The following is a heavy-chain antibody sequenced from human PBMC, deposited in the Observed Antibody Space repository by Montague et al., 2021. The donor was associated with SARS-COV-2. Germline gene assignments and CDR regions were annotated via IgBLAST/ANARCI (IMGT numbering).Heavy chain of an antibody. J-gene: IGHJ5*02. CDR3: ARHGGDILTGYYTFWWFDP. V-gene: IGHV5-10-1*01. CDR1: GYSFTSYW. D-gene: IGHD3-9*01. Sequence: QSGAEVKKPGESLRISCKGSGYSFTSYWISWVRQMPGKGLEWMGRIDPSDSYTNYSPSFQGHVTISADKSISTAYLQWSSLKASDTAMYYCARHGGDILTGYYTFWWFDPWGQGTLVTVSS. CDR2: IDPSDSYT.